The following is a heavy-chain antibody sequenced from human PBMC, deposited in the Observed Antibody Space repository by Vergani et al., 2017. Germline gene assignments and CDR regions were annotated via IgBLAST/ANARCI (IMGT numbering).Heavy chain of an antibody. J-gene: IGHJ6*02. CDR3: ARGQYYGSVSYYKCGYYYYGMDV. Sequence: QVQLQQWGAGLLKPSETLSLTCAVYGGSFSGYYWSWIRQPPGQGLEWIGEINHSGSTNYNPYLKSRVTISVDTSKNQFSLKLSSVTAADTAVYYCARGQYYGSVSYYKCGYYYYGMDVWGQGTTVTVSS. CDR1: GGSFSGYY. CDR2: INHSGST. V-gene: IGHV4-34*01. D-gene: IGHD3-10*01.